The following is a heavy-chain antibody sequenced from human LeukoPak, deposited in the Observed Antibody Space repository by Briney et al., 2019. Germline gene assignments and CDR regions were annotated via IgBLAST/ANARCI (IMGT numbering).Heavy chain of an antibody. CDR1: GYTFTGYY. CDR3: ARDLEYLYPGGAFDI. Sequence: ASVKVSCKASGYTFTGYYMHWVRQAPGQGLEWMGWINPNSGGTNYAQKFQGRVTMTRDTSISTAYMELSRLRSDDTAVYYCARDLEYLYPGGAFDIWGQGTLVTVSS. J-gene: IGHJ4*02. V-gene: IGHV1-2*02. CDR2: INPNSGGT. D-gene: IGHD3-16*01.